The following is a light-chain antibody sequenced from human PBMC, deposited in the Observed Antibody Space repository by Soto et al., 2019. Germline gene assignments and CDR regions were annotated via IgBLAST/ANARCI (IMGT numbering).Light chain of an antibody. Sequence: QSALTQPPSASGSPGQSVTISCTGTSRDVGSYNYVSWYQQHPDKAPKLIIYGVNERPSGVPDRFSGSKSGNTASLTVSGLQAEDEADYYCTSYAGSNNPVVFGGGTKLTVL. J-gene: IGLJ3*02. CDR2: GVN. CDR1: SRDVGSYNY. V-gene: IGLV2-8*01. CDR3: TSYAGSNNPVV.